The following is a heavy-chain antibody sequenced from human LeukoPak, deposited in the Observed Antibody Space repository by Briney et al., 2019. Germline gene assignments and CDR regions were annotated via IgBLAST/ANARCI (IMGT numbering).Heavy chain of an antibody. Sequence: SVKVSCKTSGGTFSTYAISWVRQAPGQGLEWVGRIVPILGTANYAQNFQGRVTITADRSTTTAYMELSSLRSEDTAVYCCARVPQGSSWPYYFDYWGQGTLVTVSS. CDR1: GGTFSTYA. V-gene: IGHV1-69*04. D-gene: IGHD6-13*01. CDR3: ARVPQGSSWPYYFDY. J-gene: IGHJ4*02. CDR2: IVPILGTA.